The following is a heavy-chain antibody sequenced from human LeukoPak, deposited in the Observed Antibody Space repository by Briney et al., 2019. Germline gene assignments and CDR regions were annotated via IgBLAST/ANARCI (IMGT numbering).Heavy chain of an antibody. CDR3: ARISFPSSSGWYGHYYYYMDV. D-gene: IGHD6-19*01. J-gene: IGHJ6*03. CDR1: GFTFSSYD. Sequence: GGSLRLSCAASGFTFSSYDMHWVRQATGKGLEWVSAIGTAGDTYYPGSVKGRFTISRENAKNSLYLQMNSLRAGDTAVYYCARISFPSSSGWYGHYYYYMDVWGKGTTVTVSS. V-gene: IGHV3-13*01. CDR2: IGTAGDT.